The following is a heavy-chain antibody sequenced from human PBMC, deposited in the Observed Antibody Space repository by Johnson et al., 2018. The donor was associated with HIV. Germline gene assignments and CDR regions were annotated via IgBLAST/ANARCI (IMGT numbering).Heavy chain of an antibody. CDR1: GFTFSDYY. D-gene: IGHD5-18*01. CDR3: ARPTSQIHLWTDAFDI. J-gene: IGHJ3*02. CDR2: ISSSGGST. V-gene: IGHV3-11*04. Sequence: QVQLVESGGGLVQPGGSLRLTCAASGFTFSDYYMSLIRQAPGKGLEWVSYISSSGGSTYYADSVKGRFTISRDNSKNTLYLQMNSLRAEDTAVYFCARPTSQIHLWTDAFDIWGQGTMVTVSS.